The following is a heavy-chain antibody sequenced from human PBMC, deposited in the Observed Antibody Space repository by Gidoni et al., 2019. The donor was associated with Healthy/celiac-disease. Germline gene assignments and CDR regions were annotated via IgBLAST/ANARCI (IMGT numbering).Heavy chain of an antibody. J-gene: IGHJ3*02. Sequence: EVHLVESGGGLVQPGRSLRLSGAASGFTFADYAMHWVRHAPGKGLEWFSGISWHSGSIGYADSVKGRFTISRDNAKHSLYLQMHSLRAEDTALYYCAKGDKDAFDIWGQGTMVTVSS. D-gene: IGHD2-21*01. CDR1: GFTFADYA. CDR3: AKGDKDAFDI. CDR2: ISWHSGSI. V-gene: IGHV3-9*01.